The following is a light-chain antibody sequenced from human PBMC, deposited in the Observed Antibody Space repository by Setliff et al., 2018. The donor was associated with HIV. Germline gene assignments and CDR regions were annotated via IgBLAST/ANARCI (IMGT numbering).Light chain of an antibody. J-gene: IGLJ1*01. CDR3: SSYAGSNNV. V-gene: IGLV2-8*01. Sequence: QSALTQPASVSGSPGQSITISCTGTSSDVGGYNYVSWYQRHPGKAPKLMIYEVSKRPSGVPDRFSGSKSGNTASLTVSGLQAEDEADYYCSSYAGSNNVFGTGTKVTVL. CDR2: EVS. CDR1: SSDVGGYNY.